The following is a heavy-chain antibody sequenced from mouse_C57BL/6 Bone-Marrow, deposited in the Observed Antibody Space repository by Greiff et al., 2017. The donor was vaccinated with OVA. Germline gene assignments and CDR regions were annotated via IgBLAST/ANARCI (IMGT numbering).Heavy chain of an antibody. J-gene: IGHJ3*01. Sequence: EVQLQESGPELVKPGASVKMSCKASGYTFTDYNMHWVKQSHGKSLEWIGYITPNNGGTSYNQKFKGKATLTVNKSSSTAYMELRSLTSEDSAVYYCARSGDGFPWFAYWGQGTLVTVSA. V-gene: IGHV1-22*01. CDR3: ARSGDGFPWFAY. CDR2: ITPNNGGT. CDR1: GYTFTDYN. D-gene: IGHD2-3*01.